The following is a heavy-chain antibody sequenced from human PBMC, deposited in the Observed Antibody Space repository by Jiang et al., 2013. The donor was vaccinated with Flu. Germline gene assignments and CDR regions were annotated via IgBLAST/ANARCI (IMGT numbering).Heavy chain of an antibody. CDR3: ARDTVGRRSSIFDY. CDR1: GGSISSGNYY. V-gene: IGHV4-61*02. D-gene: IGHD6-6*01. CDR2: IHTSGDI. Sequence: GSGLVKPSQTLSLTCSVSGGSISSGNYYWSWIRQSAGRGLEWIGRIHTSGDIHYNPSFKSRVTISMDTSKSQFSLKVYSVTAADTAVYFCARDTVGRRSSIFDYWGQGTLVTVSS. J-gene: IGHJ4*02.